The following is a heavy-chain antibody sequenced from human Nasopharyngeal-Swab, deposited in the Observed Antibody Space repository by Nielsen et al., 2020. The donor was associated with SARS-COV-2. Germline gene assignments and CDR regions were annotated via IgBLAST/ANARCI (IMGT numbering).Heavy chain of an antibody. CDR3: AKEDLSGYDSTSYYGMDV. J-gene: IGHJ6*02. V-gene: IGHV3-30*18. Sequence: SGFTFSNYTMHWVRPAPGKKLEWMAVISYDGNYKYYADSVKGRFTISRDNSKNTVFLQMNSLSAEDTAVYYCAKEDLSGYDSTSYYGMDVWGQGTTVTVSS. D-gene: IGHD5-12*01. CDR1: GFTFSNYT. CDR2: ISYDGNYK.